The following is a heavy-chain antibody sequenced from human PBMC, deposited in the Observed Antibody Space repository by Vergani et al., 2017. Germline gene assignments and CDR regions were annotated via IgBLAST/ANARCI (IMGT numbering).Heavy chain of an antibody. V-gene: IGHV2-70*01. J-gene: IGHJ4*02. CDR2: IDWDDDK. CDR3: ARIPSSLPY. CDR1: GFSLSTSGMC. Sequence: QVTLRESGPALVKPTQTLTLPCPFSGFSLSTSGMCVSWIRQPPGQALEWLALIDWDDDKYYRTSLKTRLTISKDTSKNQVVLTMTNMYPVDTATYYCARIPSSLPYWGQGTLVTVSS.